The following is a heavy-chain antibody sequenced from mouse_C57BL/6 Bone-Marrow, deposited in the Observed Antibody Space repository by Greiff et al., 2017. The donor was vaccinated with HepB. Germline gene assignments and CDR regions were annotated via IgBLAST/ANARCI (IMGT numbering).Heavy chain of an antibody. J-gene: IGHJ1*03. CDR2: FHPYDDDT. V-gene: IGHV1-47*01. Sequence: VKLMESGAELVKPGASVKMSCKASGYTFTTYPIEWMKQNHGKSLEWIGNFHPYDDDTKYNEKFKGKATLTVEKSSSTVYLELSRLTSDDSAVYYCARSTVVASYWYFDFWGTGTTVTVSS. CDR1: GYTFTTYP. D-gene: IGHD1-1*01. CDR3: ARSTVVASYWYFDF.